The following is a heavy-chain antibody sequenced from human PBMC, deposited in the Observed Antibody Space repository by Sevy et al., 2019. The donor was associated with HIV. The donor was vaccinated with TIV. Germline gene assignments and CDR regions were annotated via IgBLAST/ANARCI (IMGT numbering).Heavy chain of an antibody. CDR1: GFTFSSYA. CDR3: ARDQHDYAGNVRTGWFDP. D-gene: IGHD6-13*01. Sequence: GGSLRLSCAASGFTFSSYAMHWVRQAPGKGLEWVAVISYDGSNKNYAGSVKGRFTISRDNSKNTLYLQMSSLRPDDTGVYYCARDQHDYAGNVRTGWFDPWGQGTLVTVSS. J-gene: IGHJ5*02. V-gene: IGHV3-30-3*01. CDR2: ISYDGSNK.